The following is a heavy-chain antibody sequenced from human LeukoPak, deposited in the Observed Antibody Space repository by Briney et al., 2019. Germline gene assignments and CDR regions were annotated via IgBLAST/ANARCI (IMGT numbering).Heavy chain of an antibody. J-gene: IGHJ6*03. D-gene: IGHD3-16*01. V-gene: IGHV3-21*04. CDR3: AKLGGQELHNYYVAV. CDR1: GFTFSDYA. Sequence: GGSLRLSCAASGFTFSDYALIWVRQAPGKGLEWVSFISSYSTYIYYADSLKGRFTISRDNAKNSLYLQMNSLRAEDTAVYYCAKLGGQELHNYYVAVCGKGTTVAVSS. CDR2: ISSYSTYI.